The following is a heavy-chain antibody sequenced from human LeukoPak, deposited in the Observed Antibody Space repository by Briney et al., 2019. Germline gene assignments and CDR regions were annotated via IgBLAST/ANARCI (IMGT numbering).Heavy chain of an antibody. J-gene: IGHJ4*02. V-gene: IGHV1-69*02. CDR3: ARALSDTSGYELAY. Sequence: GASVKVSCKASGGTFSNYTITWVRQAPGQGHEWMGRIIPGLGIINYAQKFQGRVTVTADKSTSTAYMELSSLRADDTAVYHCARALSDTSGYELAYWGQGTLVTVSS. CDR2: IIPGLGII. CDR1: GGTFSNYT. D-gene: IGHD3-22*01.